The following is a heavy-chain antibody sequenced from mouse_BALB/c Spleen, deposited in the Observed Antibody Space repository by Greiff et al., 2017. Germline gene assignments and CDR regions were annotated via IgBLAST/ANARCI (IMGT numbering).Heavy chain of an antibody. Sequence: QVQLQQSGPELAKPGALVKISCKASGYTFTSYDINWVKQRPGQGLEWIGWIYPGDGSTKYNEKFKGKATLTADKSSSTAYMQLSSLTSENSAVYFCARSGLTRSGFAYWGQGTLVTVSA. J-gene: IGHJ3*01. CDR2: IYPGDGST. D-gene: IGHD1-1*01. CDR3: ARSGLTRSGFAY. V-gene: IGHV1S56*01. CDR1: GYTFTSYD.